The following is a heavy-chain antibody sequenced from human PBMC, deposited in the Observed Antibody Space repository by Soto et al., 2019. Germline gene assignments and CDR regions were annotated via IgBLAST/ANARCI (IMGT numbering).Heavy chain of an antibody. J-gene: IGHJ6*02. Sequence: GGSLRLSCAASGFTFSSYAMHWVRQAPGKGLEWVAVISYDGSNKYYADSVKGRFTISRDNSKNTLYLQMNSLRAEDTAVYYCARDMDVEEGYYYYGMDVWGQGTTVTVSS. CDR2: ISYDGSNK. V-gene: IGHV3-30-3*01. CDR3: ARDMDVEEGYYYYGMDV. CDR1: GFTFSSYA. D-gene: IGHD3-10*01.